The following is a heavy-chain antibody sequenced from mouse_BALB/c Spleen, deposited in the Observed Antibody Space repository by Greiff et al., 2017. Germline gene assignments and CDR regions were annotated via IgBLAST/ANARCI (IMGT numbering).Heavy chain of an antibody. CDR1: GFTFSSFG. D-gene: IGHD1-1*02. J-gene: IGHJ4*01. CDR3: ASPRYYDYNAMDY. Sequence: EVMLVESGGGLVQPGGSRKLSCAASGFTFSSFGMHWVRQAPEKGLEWVAYISSGSSTIYYADTVKGRFTISRDNPKNTLFLQMTSLRSEDTAMYYCASPRYYDYNAMDYWGQGTSVTVSS. V-gene: IGHV5-17*02. CDR2: ISSGSSTI.